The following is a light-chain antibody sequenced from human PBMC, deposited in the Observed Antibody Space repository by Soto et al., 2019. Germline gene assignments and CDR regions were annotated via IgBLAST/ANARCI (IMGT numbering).Light chain of an antibody. CDR1: QSISSY. CDR2: AAS. V-gene: IGKV1-39*01. Sequence: DIQMTQSPSSLSASVGDRVTITCRASQSISSYLNWYQQKPGKAPKRLIYAASSLQSGFPSRFSGSGSGTDFTLTISRLQPEDFAPYYCQQRYSTPWTFGQGTQVEIK. CDR3: QQRYSTPWT. J-gene: IGKJ1*01.